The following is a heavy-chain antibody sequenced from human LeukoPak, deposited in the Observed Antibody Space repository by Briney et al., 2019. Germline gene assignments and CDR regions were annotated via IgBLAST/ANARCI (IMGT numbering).Heavy chain of an antibody. D-gene: IGHD3-22*01. CDR1: GGSFSGYY. V-gene: IGHV4-34*01. CDR3: ARVGYYDSSGY. Sequence: SSETLSLTCAVYGGSFSGYYWSWIRQPPGKGLEWIGEINHSGSTNYNPSLKSRVTISVDTSKNQFSLKLSSVTAADTAVYYCARVGYYDSSGYWGQGTLVTVSS. CDR2: INHSGST. J-gene: IGHJ4*02.